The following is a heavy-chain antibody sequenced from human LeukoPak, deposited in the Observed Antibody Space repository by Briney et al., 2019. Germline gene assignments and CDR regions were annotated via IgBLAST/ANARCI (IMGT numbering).Heavy chain of an antibody. Sequence: GGSLRLSCAASGFTFSSYSMNWVRQAPGKGLELVSSISSSSSYIYYADSVKGRFTISRDNAKNSLYLQMNSLRAEDTAVYYCASGRGSSFDYWGQGTLVTVSS. J-gene: IGHJ4*02. CDR2: ISSSSSYI. V-gene: IGHV3-21*01. CDR1: GFTFSSYS. CDR3: ASGRGSSFDY. D-gene: IGHD1-26*01.